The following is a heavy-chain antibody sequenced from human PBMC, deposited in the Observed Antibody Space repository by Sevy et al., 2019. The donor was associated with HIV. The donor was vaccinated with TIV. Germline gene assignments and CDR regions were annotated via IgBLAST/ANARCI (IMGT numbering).Heavy chain of an antibody. V-gene: IGHV1-58*01. J-gene: IGHJ4*02. D-gene: IGHD3-3*01. CDR3: AAGTTYYDFWSGYYHPSDFDY. Sequence: ASVKVSCKASGFTFTSSAVQWVRQARGQRLEWIGWIVVGSGNTNYAQKFQERVTITRDMSTSTAYMELSSLRSDNTAGYYCAAGTTYYDFWSGYYHPSDFDYWGQGTLVTVSS. CDR1: GFTFTSSA. CDR2: IVVGSGNT.